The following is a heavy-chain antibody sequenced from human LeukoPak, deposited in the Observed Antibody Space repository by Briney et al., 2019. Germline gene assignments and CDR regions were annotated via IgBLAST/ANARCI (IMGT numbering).Heavy chain of an antibody. CDR2: IKGAESVR. J-gene: IGHJ4*02. V-gene: IGHV3-7*01. Sequence: PRGSLRLSCAASGFTFSAYWIAWGPQAPGTGLEGVADIKGAESVRHPAASLHARFNIPSHNTHHSAYLQMSSRRVEDTAVYYGARVVGGSLDYWGQGTLVTVSS. CDR1: GFTFSAYW. D-gene: IGHD1-26*01. CDR3: ARVVGGSLDY.